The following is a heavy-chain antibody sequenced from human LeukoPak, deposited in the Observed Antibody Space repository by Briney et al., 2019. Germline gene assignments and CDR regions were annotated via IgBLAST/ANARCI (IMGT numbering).Heavy chain of an antibody. D-gene: IGHD7-27*01. CDR2: ISYSGTN. CDR3: ASLGTLRS. Sequence: SETLSLTCTVSGGSVSSSSYYWGWIRQPPGKGLEWIGSISYSGTNYNNPPLESRVSISIDTSKNQFSVKLTSVTAADTAMYYCASLGTLRSWGQGTLVTVSS. V-gene: IGHV4-39*01. CDR1: GGSVSSSSYY. J-gene: IGHJ5*02.